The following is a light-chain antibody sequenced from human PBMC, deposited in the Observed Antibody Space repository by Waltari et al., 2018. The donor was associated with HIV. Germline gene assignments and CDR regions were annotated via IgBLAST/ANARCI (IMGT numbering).Light chain of an antibody. Sequence: EIVLTQSPGTLSLSPGEMGTLSCRASQSVSSSYLAWYQQKPGQAPRLLIYGASSRATGIPDRFSGSGSGTDFTLSISGLEPEDFAVYYCQHFGSSHLTFGGGTKVEIK. V-gene: IGKV3-20*01. CDR3: QHFGSSHLT. CDR1: QSVSSSY. CDR2: GAS. J-gene: IGKJ4*01.